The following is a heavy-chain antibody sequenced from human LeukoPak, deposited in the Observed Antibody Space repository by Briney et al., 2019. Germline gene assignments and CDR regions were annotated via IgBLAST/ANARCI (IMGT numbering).Heavy chain of an antibody. Sequence: ASVKVSCKAPGYTFTSYDINWVRQATGQGLEWMGWMNPNSGNTGYAQKFQGRVTITRNTSISTAYMELSSLRSEDTAVYYCARGPYDFWSGTWGNWFDPWGQGTLVTVSS. V-gene: IGHV1-8*03. CDR2: MNPNSGNT. D-gene: IGHD3-3*01. CDR1: GYTFTSYD. J-gene: IGHJ5*02. CDR3: ARGPYDFWSGTWGNWFDP.